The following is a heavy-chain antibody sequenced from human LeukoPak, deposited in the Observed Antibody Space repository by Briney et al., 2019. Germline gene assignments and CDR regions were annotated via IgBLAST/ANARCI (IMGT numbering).Heavy chain of an antibody. CDR2: INPNSGGT. CDR3: ARDWEGLGEYWYFDL. Sequence: ASVKVSYKASGYTFTGYYMHWVRQAPGQGLEWMGWINPNSGGTNYAQKFQGRVTMTRDTSIGTAYMELSRLRSDDTAVYYCARDWEGLGEYWYFDLWGRGTLVTVSS. CDR1: GYTFTGYY. J-gene: IGHJ2*01. D-gene: IGHD1-26*01. V-gene: IGHV1-2*02.